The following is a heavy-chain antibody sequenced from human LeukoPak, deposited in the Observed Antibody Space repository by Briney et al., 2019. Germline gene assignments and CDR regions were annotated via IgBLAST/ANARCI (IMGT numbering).Heavy chain of an antibody. Sequence: SSETLSLTCAVYGGSFSGYSWSWIRQPPGKGLEWIGEINHSGSTNDNPSLKSRVTISLDTSKNQFSLKLNSVTAADTAVYYCARGPARQPDPWGQGTLVTVSS. CDR3: ARGPARQPDP. CDR2: INHSGST. J-gene: IGHJ5*02. CDR1: GGSFSGYS. V-gene: IGHV4-34*01. D-gene: IGHD2-2*01.